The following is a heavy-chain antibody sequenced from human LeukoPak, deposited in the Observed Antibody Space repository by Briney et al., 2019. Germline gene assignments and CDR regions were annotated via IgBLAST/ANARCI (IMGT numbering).Heavy chain of an antibody. CDR3: ARGDYSNGYPYQIDS. Sequence: ASVKVSCKASGYSFTDYHINWVRQAPGQGLEWMGWINPSRGDTRYAQKFQDRVTMTRDTPITTAFLDLSSLTSDDTAVYYCARGDYSNGYPYQIDSWGQGTLVTVSS. J-gene: IGHJ5*01. CDR2: INPSRGDT. CDR1: GYSFTDYH. D-gene: IGHD3-3*01. V-gene: IGHV1-2*02.